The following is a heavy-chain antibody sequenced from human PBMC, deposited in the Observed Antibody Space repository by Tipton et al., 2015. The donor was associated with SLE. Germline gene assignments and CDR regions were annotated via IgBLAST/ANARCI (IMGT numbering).Heavy chain of an antibody. Sequence: SLRLSCAASGFTFRNAWMSWVRQVPGMGLGWVGRIKSNTDGGTPAYAAPVKGRFVISREDSKTTLYLQLNSLRTEDTAVYYCVRGKNGFDRWGQGTLVTVSS. D-gene: IGHD2-8*01. V-gene: IGHV3-15*01. J-gene: IGHJ4*02. CDR3: VRGKNGFDR. CDR2: IKSNTDGGTP. CDR1: GFTFRNAW.